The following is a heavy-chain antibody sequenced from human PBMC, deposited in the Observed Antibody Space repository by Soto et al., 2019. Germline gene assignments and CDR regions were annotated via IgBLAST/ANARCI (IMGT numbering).Heavy chain of an antibody. D-gene: IGHD1-1*01. CDR1: GYTFTSYY. Sequence: QVHLVQSGAEVKKPGASVKVSCKASGYTFTSYYIHWVRQAPGQGLEWMGIINSGSGYTSFPQKFQGIVTMTRDTFTSTVYMELRSQRFEDTGVYYCARDPTLDGRGAFDVWGQGTIVTVSS. CDR3: ARDPTLDGRGAFDV. CDR2: INSGSGYT. V-gene: IGHV1-46*01. J-gene: IGHJ3*01.